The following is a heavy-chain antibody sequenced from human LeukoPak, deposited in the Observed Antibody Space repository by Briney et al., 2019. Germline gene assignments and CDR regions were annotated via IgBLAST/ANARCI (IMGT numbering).Heavy chain of an antibody. CDR3: ARAHDFWSGYLLFDY. CDR2: IYYSGST. Sequence: SETLSLTCTVSGGSISSYYWSWIRQPPGKGLEWIGYIYYSGSTNYNPSLKSRVTMSVDTSKNQFSLKLSSVTAADTAVYYCARAHDFWSGYLLFDYWGQGTLVTVSS. D-gene: IGHD3-3*01. CDR1: GGSISSYY. V-gene: IGHV4-59*12. J-gene: IGHJ4*02.